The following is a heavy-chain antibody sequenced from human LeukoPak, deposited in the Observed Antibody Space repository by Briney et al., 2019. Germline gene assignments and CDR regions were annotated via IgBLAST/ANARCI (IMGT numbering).Heavy chain of an antibody. D-gene: IGHD2-21*01. CDR1: GFTFSSYG. V-gene: IGHV3-30*18. CDR3: AKDRPGWGDRGNDY. CDR2: ISYDGSNK. Sequence: GGSLRLSCAASGFTFSSYGMHWVRQAPGKGLEWVAVISYDGSNKYYADSVKGRFTISRDNSKNTLYLQMNSLRAEDTAVYYCAKDRPGWGDRGNDYWGQGTLVTVSS. J-gene: IGHJ4*02.